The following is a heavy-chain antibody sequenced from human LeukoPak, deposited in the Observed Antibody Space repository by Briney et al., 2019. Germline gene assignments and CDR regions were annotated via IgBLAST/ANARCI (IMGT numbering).Heavy chain of an antibody. D-gene: IGHD4-17*01. Sequence: SETLSLTCTVSGGSISSDNYYWGWIRQPPGKGLEWIGKIFYTGSTYYNPSLKSRVTISLDTSKKQVSLRLTSVTAADTATYYCARIFKFDLYVDYGHYFDFWGQGTLVTVSS. CDR2: IFYTGST. CDR1: GGSISSDNYY. CDR3: ARIFKFDLYVDYGHYFDF. V-gene: IGHV4-39*07. J-gene: IGHJ4*02.